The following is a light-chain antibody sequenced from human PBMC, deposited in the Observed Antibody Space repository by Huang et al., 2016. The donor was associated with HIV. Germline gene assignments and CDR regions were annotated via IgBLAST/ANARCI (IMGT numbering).Light chain of an antibody. CDR3: QQYNNWPSIT. CDR1: QSVTS. V-gene: IGKV3-15*01. Sequence: EIVMTQSPATLSVSPGERATLSCRASQSVTSLAWYQQKPGQTPSLLIYGASTRATGIPARFSVSGSGTDFTLTISSLQSEDFAVYYCQQYNNWPSITFGQGTRLEIK. J-gene: IGKJ5*01. CDR2: GAS.